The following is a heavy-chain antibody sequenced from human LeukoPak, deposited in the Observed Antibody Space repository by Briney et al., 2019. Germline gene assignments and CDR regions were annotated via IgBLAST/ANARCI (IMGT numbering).Heavy chain of an antibody. CDR3: ARDRESFDY. CDR1: GFTFNSYW. V-gene: IGHV3-7*03. Sequence: GGSLRLSCAASGFTFNSYWMSWVRQAPGKGLEWVGNIKQDGSEKYYVGSVKGRFTISRDNAKTSLYLQMNSLRAEDTAVYYCARDRESFDYWGQGTLVTVSS. D-gene: IGHD3-10*01. J-gene: IGHJ4*02. CDR2: IKQDGSEK.